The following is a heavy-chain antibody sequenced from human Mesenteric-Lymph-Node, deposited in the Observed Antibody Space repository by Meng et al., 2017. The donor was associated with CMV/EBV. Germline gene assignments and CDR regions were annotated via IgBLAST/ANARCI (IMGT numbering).Heavy chain of an antibody. J-gene: IGHJ4*02. Sequence: GESLKISCAASGFTFSSYAMHWVRQAPGKGLEWVAVISYDGSNKYYADSVKGRFTISRDNSKNTLYLQMNSLRAEDTAVYYCVRGADCTNGVCSSEYGYWGQGTLVTVSS. CDR2: ISYDGSNK. CDR1: GFTFSSYA. D-gene: IGHD2-8*01. CDR3: VRGADCTNGVCSSEYGY. V-gene: IGHV3-30-3*01.